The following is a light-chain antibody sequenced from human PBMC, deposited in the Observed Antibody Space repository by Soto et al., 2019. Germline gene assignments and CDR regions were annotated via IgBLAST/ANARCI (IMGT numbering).Light chain of an antibody. CDR3: QVWDSSSDHWV. CDR2: EVY. Sequence: QSVLTQPASVSGSPGQSITIPCTGTSRDFGDYNYVSWYQQHPGKAPKLLIYEVYNRPAGVSDRFSGSKSGNTASLTISGLQTGDEGDYYCQVWDSSSDHWVFGGGTQLTVL. J-gene: IGLJ3*02. CDR1: SRDFGDYNY. V-gene: IGLV2-14*01.